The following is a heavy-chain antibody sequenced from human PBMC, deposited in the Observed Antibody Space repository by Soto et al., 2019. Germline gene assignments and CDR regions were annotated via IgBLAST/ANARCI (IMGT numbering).Heavy chain of an antibody. CDR3: ARGDRRWIQLWLGDFDY. CDR2: ISAYNGNT. CDR1: GYTFTSYG. D-gene: IGHD5-18*01. J-gene: IGHJ4*02. Sequence: GASVKVSCKASGYTFTSYGISWVRQAPGQGLEWMGWISAYNGNTNYAQKLQGRVTMTTDTSTSTAYMELRSLRSDDTAVYYCARGDRRWIQLWLGDFDYWGQGTLVTVSS. V-gene: IGHV1-18*01.